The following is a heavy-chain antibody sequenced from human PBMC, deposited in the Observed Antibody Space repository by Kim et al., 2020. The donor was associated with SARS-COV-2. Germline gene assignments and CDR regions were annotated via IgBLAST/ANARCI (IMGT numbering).Heavy chain of an antibody. D-gene: IGHD3-3*02. CDR3: ARVHST. J-gene: IGHJ5*02. Sequence: GGSLRLSCAASGFTFSTYWMTWVRQAPGKGLEWVANIKEDGGEKYYVGSVEGRFTISRDSAKNSLFLQMNSLRAEDTAVYYCARVHSTWGQGTLVTVSS. CDR2: IKEDGGEK. CDR1: GFTFSTYW. V-gene: IGHV3-7*01.